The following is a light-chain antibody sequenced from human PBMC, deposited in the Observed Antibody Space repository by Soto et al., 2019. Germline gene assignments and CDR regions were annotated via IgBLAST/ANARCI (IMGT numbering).Light chain of an antibody. CDR1: SGDVGAHDY. V-gene: IGLV2-11*01. J-gene: IGLJ1*01. CDR2: DVS. CDR3: CSHGADAV. Sequence: QSALTQPHSVSGSPGQTVTISCAGTSGDVGAHDYVSWYQQHPGKAPKFIIYDVSHRPSGVPARFSGSKSGNTPSLTLSGLQSEDEADYSFCSHGADAVFATGTKLTVL.